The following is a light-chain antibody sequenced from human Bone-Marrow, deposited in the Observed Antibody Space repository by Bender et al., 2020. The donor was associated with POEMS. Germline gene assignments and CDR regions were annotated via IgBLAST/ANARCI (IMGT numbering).Light chain of an antibody. J-gene: IGLJ2*01. Sequence: SYELIQSPSVSVSPGQTARITCSGDPLSKQYVYWYQKKAGQAPMLVIYQDTERPSGIPERFSGSSSGNTVTLTISGARVEDEADYYCYCAAGQSLVFGGGTKLTV. CDR3: YCAAGQSLV. V-gene: IGLV3-27*01. CDR2: QDT. CDR1: PLSKQY.